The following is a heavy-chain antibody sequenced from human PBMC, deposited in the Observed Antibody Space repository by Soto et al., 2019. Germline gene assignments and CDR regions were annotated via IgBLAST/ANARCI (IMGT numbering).Heavy chain of an antibody. D-gene: IGHD6-6*01. V-gene: IGHV3-21*01. J-gene: IGHJ5*02. CDR1: GFTFSSYS. CDR3: ARDRGIYAARRWWFDP. Sequence: EVQLVESGGGLVKPGGSLRLSCAASGFTFSSYSMNWVRQAPGKGLEWVSSISSSSSYIYYADSVKGRFTISRDNAKNSLYLQMSSLRAEDTAVYYCARDRGIYAARRWWFDPWGQGTLVTVSS. CDR2: ISSSSSYI.